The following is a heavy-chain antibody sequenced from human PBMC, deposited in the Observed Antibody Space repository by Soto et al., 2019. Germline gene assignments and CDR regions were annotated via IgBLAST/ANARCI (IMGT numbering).Heavy chain of an antibody. V-gene: IGHV3-23*01. J-gene: IGHJ6*03. CDR1: GFTFSSYA. CDR2: FSGSGGST. Sequence: EVQLLESGGGLVQPGGSLRLSCAASGFTFSSYAMSWVRQPPGRGLEGVSPFSGSGGSTYYADSVKGRFTISRDNSKNTLYLQMNSLRAEDTAVYYCAKGWGGRFYSKYYYYYYMDVWGKGTTVTVSS. D-gene: IGHD4-4*01. CDR3: AKGWGGRFYSKYYYYYYMDV.